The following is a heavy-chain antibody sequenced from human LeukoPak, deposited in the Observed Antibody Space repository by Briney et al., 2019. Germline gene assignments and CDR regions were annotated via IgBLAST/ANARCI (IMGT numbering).Heavy chain of an antibody. D-gene: IGHD3-3*01. Sequence: PSETLSLTCTVSGGSISSGSYYWSWIRQPAGKGLEWIGRIYTSGSTNYNPSLKSRVTISVDTSKNQFSLKLSSVTAADTAVYYCARSWGIFGVVRYAFDIWGQGTKVTVSS. CDR2: IYTSGST. CDR1: GGSISSGSYY. J-gene: IGHJ3*02. CDR3: ARSWGIFGVVRYAFDI. V-gene: IGHV4-61*02.